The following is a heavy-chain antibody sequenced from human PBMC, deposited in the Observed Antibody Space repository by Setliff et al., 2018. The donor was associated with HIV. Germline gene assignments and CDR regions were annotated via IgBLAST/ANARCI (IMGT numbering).Heavy chain of an antibody. Sequence: TLSLTCAVYGGSFGDQFWNWIRKSPGKGLEWIGEIHHGGGTKYNPSLKSRVTVSLDMSKNQFSLKLNSLTAADTGVYYCATFFVSTATTQDYWGQGTLVTVSS. V-gene: IGHV4-34*01. CDR1: GGSFGDQF. J-gene: IGHJ4*02. D-gene: IGHD4-17*01. CDR2: IHHGGGT. CDR3: ATFFVSTATTQDY.